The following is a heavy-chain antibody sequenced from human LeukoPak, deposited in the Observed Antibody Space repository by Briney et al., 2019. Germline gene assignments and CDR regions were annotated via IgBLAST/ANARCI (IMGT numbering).Heavy chain of an antibody. CDR3: ARLGAWIQLSQGYLDL. V-gene: IGHV4-59*01. D-gene: IGHD5-18*01. Sequence: SETLSLTCTVSGGSISSYYWSWIWQPPGKGLEWIGYVHYSGSINYNPSLKSRVTISVDTSKNQFSLKLSSVTAADTAVYYCARLGAWIQLSQGYLDLWGRGTLVTVSS. CDR2: VHYSGSI. J-gene: IGHJ2*01. CDR1: GGSISSYY.